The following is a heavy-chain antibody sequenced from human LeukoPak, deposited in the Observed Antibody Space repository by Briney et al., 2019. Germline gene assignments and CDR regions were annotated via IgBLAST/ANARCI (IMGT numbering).Heavy chain of an antibody. Sequence: SETLSLTGTVSGGSISSSGYYWSWIRQPPGKGLEWIGEINHSGSTNYNPSLKSRVTISVDTSKNQFSLKLSSVTAADTAVYYCASSLEYSSGLDYWGQGTLVTVSS. J-gene: IGHJ4*02. V-gene: IGHV4-39*07. CDR3: ASSLEYSSGLDY. CDR1: GGSISSSGYY. CDR2: INHSGST. D-gene: IGHD6-19*01.